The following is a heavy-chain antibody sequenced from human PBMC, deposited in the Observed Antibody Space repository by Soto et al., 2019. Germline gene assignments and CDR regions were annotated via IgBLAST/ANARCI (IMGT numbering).Heavy chain of an antibody. CDR1: GFTFSSYG. D-gene: IGHD3-22*01. CDR3: ARCSGYYYPQYYFDY. Sequence: QVPLVESGGGVVQPGRSLRLSCAASGFTFSSYGMHWVRQAPGKGLEWVAVIWYDGSNKYYADSVKGRFTISRDNSKNTLYLQMNSLRAEDTAVYYCARCSGYYYPQYYFDYWGQGALVTVSS. J-gene: IGHJ4*02. V-gene: IGHV3-33*01. CDR2: IWYDGSNK.